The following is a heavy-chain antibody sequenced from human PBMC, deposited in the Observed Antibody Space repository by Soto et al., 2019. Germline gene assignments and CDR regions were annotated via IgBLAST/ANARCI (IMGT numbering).Heavy chain of an antibody. CDR2: IYYSGST. J-gene: IGHJ6*02. Sequence: SETLSLTCTVSGGSISSYYWSWIRQPPGKGLEWIGYIYYSGSTNYNPSLKSRVTISVDTSKNQFSLKLSSVTAADTAVYYCARAQYYDFWSGYYSSKVGMDVWGQGTMVTVSS. CDR1: GGSISSYY. V-gene: IGHV4-59*12. D-gene: IGHD3-3*01. CDR3: ARAQYYDFWSGYYSSKVGMDV.